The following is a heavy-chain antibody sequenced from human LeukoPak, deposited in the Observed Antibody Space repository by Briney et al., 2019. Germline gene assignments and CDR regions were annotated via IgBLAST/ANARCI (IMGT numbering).Heavy chain of an antibody. Sequence: GGSLRLSCAASGFTFSSYSMNWVRQAPGKGLEWVSSISSSSSYIYYADSVKGRFTISRDNAKNSLYLQMNSLRAEDTAVYYCARDSVVPAGMGLFWFDPWGQGTLVTVSS. CDR3: ARDSVVPAGMGLFWFDP. V-gene: IGHV3-21*01. D-gene: IGHD2-2*01. J-gene: IGHJ5*02. CDR1: GFTFSSYS. CDR2: ISSSSSYI.